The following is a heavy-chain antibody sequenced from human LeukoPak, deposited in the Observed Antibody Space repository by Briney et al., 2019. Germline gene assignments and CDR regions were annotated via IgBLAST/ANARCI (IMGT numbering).Heavy chain of an antibody. V-gene: IGHV1-69*06. Sequence: SVKVSCKASGGTFSSYAISWVRQAPGQGLEWMGGIIPIFGTANYAQKFQGRVTITADKSTSTACMELSSLRSEDTAVYYCARHADYYGSGSYDYWGQGTLVTVSS. D-gene: IGHD3-10*01. CDR2: IIPIFGTA. J-gene: IGHJ4*02. CDR3: ARHADYYGSGSYDY. CDR1: GGTFSSYA.